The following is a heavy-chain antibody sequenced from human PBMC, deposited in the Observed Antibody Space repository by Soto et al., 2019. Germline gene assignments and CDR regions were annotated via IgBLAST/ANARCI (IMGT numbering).Heavy chain of an antibody. CDR2: ISWNSDVK. V-gene: IGHV3-9*01. D-gene: IGHD1-26*01. CDR1: GVTFEDSV. Sequence: EEQLVESGGDLEQSGGSLRLSCEGTGVTFEDSVMQWVRLAPGKGLEWVAGISWNSDVKEYAESVKGRFTISRDNAKKSLYLQMYNLRDEDTAVYYCARGGAMGVDYWGQGTLVTVSS. J-gene: IGHJ4*02. CDR3: ARGGAMGVDY.